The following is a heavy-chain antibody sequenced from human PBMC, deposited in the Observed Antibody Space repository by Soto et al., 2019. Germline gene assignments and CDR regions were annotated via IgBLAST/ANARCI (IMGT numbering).Heavy chain of an antibody. CDR2: IDPSDSYT. CDR3: ARDDCSGGTCFRDH. CDR1: GYIFTTYW. J-gene: IGHJ4*02. D-gene: IGHD2-15*01. Sequence: GSLKISCKGSGYIFTTYWFSWVRQMPGKGLEWMGRIDPSDSYTYYSPSFQGHVTISTDNSISTAYLQWSGLKASDTAMYYCARDDCSGGTCFRDHWGQGTMVTVSS. V-gene: IGHV5-10-1*01.